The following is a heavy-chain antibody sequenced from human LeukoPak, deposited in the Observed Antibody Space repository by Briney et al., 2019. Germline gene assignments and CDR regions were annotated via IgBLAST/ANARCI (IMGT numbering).Heavy chain of an antibody. J-gene: IGHJ4*02. D-gene: IGHD3-10*01. CDR2: INHSGST. CDR3: ARESLWFGGLFDY. V-gene: IGHV4-34*01. CDR1: GGSFSGYY. Sequence: SETLSLTCAVYGGSFSGYYWSWIRQPPGKGLEWIGEINHSGSTNYNPSLKSRVTISVDTSKNQFSLKLSSVTAVDTAVYYCARESLWFGGLFDYWGQGTLVTVSS.